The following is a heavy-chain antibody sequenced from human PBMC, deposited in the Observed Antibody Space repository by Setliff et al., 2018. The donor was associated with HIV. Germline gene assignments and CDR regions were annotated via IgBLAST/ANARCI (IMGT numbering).Heavy chain of an antibody. V-gene: IGHV1-3*01. CDR1: GYTFTNYA. CDR2: INAANGNT. D-gene: IGHD3-16*01. J-gene: IGHJ6*02. Sequence: GASVKVSCKASGYTFTNYAIHWVRQAPGQTLEWMGWINAANGNTKYSQKFQGRVTITRDTSASTAYMEVSSLRAEDTAVYYCARMGLRELDYYYGMDVWGQGTTVTVSS. CDR3: ARMGLRELDYYYGMDV.